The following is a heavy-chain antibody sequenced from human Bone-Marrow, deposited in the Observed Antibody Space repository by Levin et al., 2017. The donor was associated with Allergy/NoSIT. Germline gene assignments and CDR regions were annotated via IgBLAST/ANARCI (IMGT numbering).Heavy chain of an antibody. V-gene: IGHV1-46*01. Sequence: GASVKVSCKASGYTFTSYYMHWVRQAPGQGLEWMGIINPSGGSTSYAQKFQGRVTMTRDTSTSTVYMELSSLRSEDTAVYYCARDRRVAAAGTLSAWFDPWGQGTLVTVSS. J-gene: IGHJ5*02. CDR1: GYTFTSYY. D-gene: IGHD6-13*01. CDR3: ARDRRVAAAGTLSAWFDP. CDR2: INPSGGST.